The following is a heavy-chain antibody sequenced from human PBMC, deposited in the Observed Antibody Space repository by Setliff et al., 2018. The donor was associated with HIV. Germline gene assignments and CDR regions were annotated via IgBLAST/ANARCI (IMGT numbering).Heavy chain of an antibody. CDR2: IYYSGTA. CDR1: DASINSNNYY. Sequence: SETLSLTCSISDASINSNNYYWVWVRQTPGKGLEWIGSIYYSGTAYYNPSLKSRLIISVDTSKNQFSLNLSSMSAADTAVYFCSRLTRSSSNSYKGRFDPWGQGTLVTVSS. CDR3: SRLTRSSSNSYKGRFDP. V-gene: IGHV4-39*01. D-gene: IGHD2-15*01. J-gene: IGHJ5*02.